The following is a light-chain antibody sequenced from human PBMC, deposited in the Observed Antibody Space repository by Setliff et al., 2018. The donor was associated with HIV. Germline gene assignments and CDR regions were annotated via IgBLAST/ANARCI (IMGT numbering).Light chain of an antibody. CDR3: SSYATSSIPYV. V-gene: IGLV2-14*03. CDR1: SSDVGGYNY. Sequence: LTQPASVSGSPGQSITISCTGTSSDVGGYNYVSWYQQHPGEAPKLMIYDVSIRPSGVSNRFSGSKSGNTASLTISGLQAEDEANYYCSSYATSSIPYVFGTGTKVTVL. J-gene: IGLJ1*01. CDR2: DVS.